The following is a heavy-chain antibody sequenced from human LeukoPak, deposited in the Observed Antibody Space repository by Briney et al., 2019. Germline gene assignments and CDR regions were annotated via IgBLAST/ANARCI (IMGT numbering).Heavy chain of an antibody. CDR2: IYYSGST. CDR3: ARVRVQYYFDY. CDR1: GGSISSYY. Sequence: SETLSLTCTVSGGSISSYYWSWIRQPPGKGLEWTGYIYYSGSTNYNPSLKSRVTISVDTSKNQFSLKLSSVTAADTAVYYCARVRVQYYFDYWGQGTLVTVSS. V-gene: IGHV4-59*01. J-gene: IGHJ4*02. D-gene: IGHD3-10*01.